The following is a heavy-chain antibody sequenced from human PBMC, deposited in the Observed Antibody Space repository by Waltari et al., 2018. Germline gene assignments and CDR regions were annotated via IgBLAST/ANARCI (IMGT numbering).Heavy chain of an antibody. CDR2: IYTSGST. J-gene: IGHJ4*02. CDR3: ASNGGNPYYFDY. CDR1: GGSISSGSYY. V-gene: IGHV4-61*09. D-gene: IGHD2-15*01. Sequence: QVQLQESGPGLVKPSQTLSLTCTVSGGSISSGSYYWSWIRQPAGKGLEWIGYIYTSGSTNYNPSLKSRVTISVDTSKNQFSLKLSSVTAADTAVYYCASNGGNPYYFDYWGQGTLVTVSS.